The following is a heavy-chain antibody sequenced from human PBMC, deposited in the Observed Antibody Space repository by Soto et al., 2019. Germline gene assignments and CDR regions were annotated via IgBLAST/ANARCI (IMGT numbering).Heavy chain of an antibody. J-gene: IGHJ4*02. Sequence: AWSLRLSCAASGFIFSIYGMPWVRQAPGKGLEGVAVISYDGSNIYYADSVKGRFTISRDNSKNTLYLQMDSLRAEDTAVYYCAKDPAGGWVTTLIDYWGQGTLVTVSS. CDR3: AKDPAGGWVTTLIDY. CDR2: ISYDGSNI. V-gene: IGHV3-30*18. CDR1: GFIFSIYG. D-gene: IGHD1-26*01.